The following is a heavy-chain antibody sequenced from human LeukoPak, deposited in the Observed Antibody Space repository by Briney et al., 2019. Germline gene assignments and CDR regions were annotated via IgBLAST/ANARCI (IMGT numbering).Heavy chain of an antibody. J-gene: IGHJ4*02. CDR3: AKAAVTDYYFDY. CDR1: GFTFDDYA. D-gene: IGHD2-21*02. Sequence: GGSLRLSCTASGFTFDDYAMHWVRQAPGKGLEWVSGISWNSGSIGYADPVKGRFTISRDNAKNSLYLQMNSLRAEDTALYYCAKAAVTDYYFDYWGQGTLVTVSS. V-gene: IGHV3-9*01. CDR2: ISWNSGSI.